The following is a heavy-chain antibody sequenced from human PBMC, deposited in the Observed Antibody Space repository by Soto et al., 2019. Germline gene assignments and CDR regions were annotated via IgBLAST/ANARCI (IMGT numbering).Heavy chain of an antibody. V-gene: IGHV3-30*18. CDR3: AKSGYSYAGIYYYGMDV. D-gene: IGHD5-18*01. CDR1: GFTFSSYG. Sequence: GGSLRLSCAASGFTFSSYGMHWVRQAPGKGLEWVAVISYDGSNKYYADSVKGRFTISRDNSKNTLYLQMNSLRAEDTAVYYCAKSGYSYAGIYYYGMDVWGQGTTVTVSS. CDR2: ISYDGSNK. J-gene: IGHJ6*02.